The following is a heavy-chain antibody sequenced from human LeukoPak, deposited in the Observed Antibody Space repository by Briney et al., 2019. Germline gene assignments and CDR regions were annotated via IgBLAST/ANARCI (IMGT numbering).Heavy chain of an antibody. CDR2: IYYNGST. D-gene: IGHD1-26*01. J-gene: IGHJ4*02. CDR3: AREGPGSYYFDY. V-gene: IGHV4-59*01. Sequence: SETLSLTCTVSGGSISSYYWSWIRQPPGKGLEWIGYIYYNGSTNYNPSLKSRVTISVDTSKNQFSLKLSSVTAADTAVYYCAREGPGSYYFDYWGQGTLVTVSS. CDR1: GGSISSYY.